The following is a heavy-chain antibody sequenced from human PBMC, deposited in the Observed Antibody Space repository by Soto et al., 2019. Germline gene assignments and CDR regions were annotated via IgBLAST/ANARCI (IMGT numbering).Heavy chain of an antibody. V-gene: IGHV4-39*02. CDR1: GGSISSSSYY. D-gene: IGHD3-3*01. CDR2: IYYSGST. J-gene: IGHJ6*02. CDR3: ARDLSEADFWSGYYTGYGMDV. Sequence: TVSGGSISSSSYYWGWIRQPPGKGLEWIGSIYYSGSTYYNPSLKSRVTISVDTSKNQFSLKLSSVTAADTAVYYCARDLSEADFWSGYYTGYGMDVWGQGTTVTVSS.